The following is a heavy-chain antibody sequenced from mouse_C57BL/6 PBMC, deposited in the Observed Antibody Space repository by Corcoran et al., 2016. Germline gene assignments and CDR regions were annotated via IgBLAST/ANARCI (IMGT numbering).Heavy chain of an antibody. V-gene: IGHV1-36*01. D-gene: IGHD1-1*01. Sequence: QLQESGPVLVKPGPSVKIFCKASGFTFTDYYMHWVKQSHGKSLEWIGLVYPYNGGTSYNQKFKGKATLTVDTSSSTAYMELNSLTSEDSAVYYCARNYYGSSYSYYDVWGTATTVTVSS. CDR3: ARNYYGSSYSYYDV. J-gene: IGHJ1*03. CDR1: GFTFTDYY. CDR2: VYPYNGGT.